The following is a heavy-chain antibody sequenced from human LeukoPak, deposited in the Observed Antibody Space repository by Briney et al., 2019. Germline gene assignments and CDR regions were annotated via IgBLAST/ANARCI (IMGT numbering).Heavy chain of an antibody. D-gene: IGHD1-1*01. CDR1: GGSISSYY. Sequence: SETLSLTCTVSGGSISSYYWSWIRQPPGKGLEWIGYIYYSGSTNYNPSLKSRVTISVDTSKNQFSLKLSSVTAADTAVYYCARANWNDYNHFDYWGQGTLVTVSS. CDR3: ARANWNDYNHFDY. CDR2: IYYSGST. J-gene: IGHJ4*02. V-gene: IGHV4-59*01.